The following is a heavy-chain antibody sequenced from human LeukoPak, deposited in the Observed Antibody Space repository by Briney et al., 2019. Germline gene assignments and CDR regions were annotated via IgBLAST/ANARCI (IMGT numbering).Heavy chain of an antibody. Sequence: SETLSLTCAVYGGSFSGYYWSWIRQPPGKGLEWIGEINHSGSTNYNPSLKSRVTISVDTSKNQFSLKLSSVTAADTAVYYCARGPYYYDSSGYYYGYWFDPWGQGTLVTVSS. J-gene: IGHJ5*02. CDR2: INHSGST. CDR1: GGSFSGYY. CDR3: ARGPYYYDSSGYYYGYWFDP. V-gene: IGHV4-34*01. D-gene: IGHD3-22*01.